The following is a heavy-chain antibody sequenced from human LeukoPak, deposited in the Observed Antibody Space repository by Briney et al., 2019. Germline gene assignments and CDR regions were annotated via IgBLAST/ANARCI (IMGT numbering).Heavy chain of an antibody. D-gene: IGHD1/OR15-1a*01. CDR2: ISAYNGNT. CDR3: ASYNWNSFYFDY. V-gene: IGHV1-18*01. Sequence: ASVKVSCKASGYTFTSYGISWVRQAPGQGLEWMGWISAYNGNTNYAQKLQGRVTMTTDTSTSTAYMELSSLRSEDTAVYYCASYNWNSFYFDYWGQGTLVTVSS. CDR1: GYTFTSYG. J-gene: IGHJ4*02.